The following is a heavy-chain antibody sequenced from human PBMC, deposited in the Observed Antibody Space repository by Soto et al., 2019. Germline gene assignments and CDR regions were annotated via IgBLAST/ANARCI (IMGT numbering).Heavy chain of an antibody. CDR2: ISGSGGST. D-gene: IGHD6-13*01. V-gene: IGHV3-23*01. CDR3: AKTEQQNYYYYYMDV. J-gene: IGHJ6*03. CDR1: GFTFSSYA. Sequence: GGSLRLSCAASGFTFSSYAMSWVRQAPGKGLEWVSAISGSGGSTYYADSVKGRFTISRDNSKNTLYLQMNSLRAEDTAVYYCAKTEQQNYYYYYMDVWGKGTTVTVSS.